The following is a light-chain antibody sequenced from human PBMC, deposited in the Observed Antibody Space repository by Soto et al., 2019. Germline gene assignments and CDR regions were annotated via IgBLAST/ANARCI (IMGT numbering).Light chain of an antibody. CDR1: QDINNY. CDR2: DAS. Sequence: DIKMTQSPSSLSASVGDRVTITCQASQDINNYLNWYQQKPGQAPKLLIYDASGLEVGVPSRFSGSGSGTHFTLTISGLQPEDIATYYCQNYNSAPLTFGGGTKVDIK. J-gene: IGKJ4*01. CDR3: QNYNSAPLT. V-gene: IGKV1-33*01.